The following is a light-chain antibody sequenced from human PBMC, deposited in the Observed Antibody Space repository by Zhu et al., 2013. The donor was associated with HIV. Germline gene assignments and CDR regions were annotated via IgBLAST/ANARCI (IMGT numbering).Light chain of an antibody. J-gene: IGKJ2*01. CDR1: QSVSTN. V-gene: IGKV3-15*01. CDR3: QQYEDSPIT. CDR2: GAF. Sequence: EIVMTQSPATLSVSPGERATLSCRASQSVSTNLAWYQQKPGQAPRLLIYGAFTRATGIPARFSGSGSGADFTLTINRLQPEDFAIYYCQQYEDSPITFGQGTKLEMK.